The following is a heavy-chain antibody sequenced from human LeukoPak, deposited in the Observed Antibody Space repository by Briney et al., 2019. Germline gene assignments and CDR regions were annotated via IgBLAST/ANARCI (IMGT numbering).Heavy chain of an antibody. J-gene: IGHJ3*02. Sequence: GESLKISCKGPGYSFTSYWIGWVRQMPGKGLEWMGIIYPGDSDTRYSPSFQGQVTISADKSISTAYLQWSSLKASDTAMYYFAEHNGTKGRGSTPQYAFDIWGQGTMVTVSS. CDR3: AEHNGTKGRGSTPQYAFDI. CDR2: IYPGDSDT. D-gene: IGHD3-10*01. V-gene: IGHV5-51*01. CDR1: GYSFTSYW.